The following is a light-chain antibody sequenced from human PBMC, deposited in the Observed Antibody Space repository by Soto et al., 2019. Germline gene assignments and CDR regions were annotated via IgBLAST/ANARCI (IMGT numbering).Light chain of an antibody. CDR3: QQRSNWPPVT. J-gene: IGKJ1*01. CDR2: GAS. CDR1: QSVGTW. V-gene: IGKV1-5*01. Sequence: DIQMTQSPSTLSASVGGRVTITCRASQSVGTWVAWYQQKPGKAPKLLIYGASSRATGIPDRFSGSGSGTDFTLTISRLEPEDFAVYYCQQRSNWPPVTFGQGTKVDNK.